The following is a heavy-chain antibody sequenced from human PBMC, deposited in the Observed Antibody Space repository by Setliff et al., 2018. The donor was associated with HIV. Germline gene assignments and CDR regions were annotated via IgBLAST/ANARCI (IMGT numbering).Heavy chain of an antibody. Sequence: SETLSLTCTVSGDSISSGSYYWSWIRQPAGRGLEWIGHVYTSGSTDYNPSLNSRLTISIDTSRNQFSLRLNSVTAADTAVYFCARVGLAYSGDMDVWGKGTTVT. D-gene: IGHD2-21*01. CDR1: GDSISSGSYY. CDR2: VYTSGST. CDR3: ARVGLAYSGDMDV. V-gene: IGHV4-61*09. J-gene: IGHJ6*03.